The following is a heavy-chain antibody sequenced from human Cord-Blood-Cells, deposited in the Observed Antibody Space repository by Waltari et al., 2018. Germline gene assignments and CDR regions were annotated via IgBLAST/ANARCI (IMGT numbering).Heavy chain of an antibody. CDR3: AADHGILPAAIHY. D-gene: IGHD2-2*02. V-gene: IGHV1-58*01. J-gene: IGHJ4*02. Sequence: QMQLVQSGPEVKKPGTSVKVSCKASGFNFTSSAVQWVRQARGQRLEWIGWIVVGSGNTNYAQKFQERVTITRDMSTSTAYMELSSLRSEDTAVYYCAADHGILPAAIHYWGQGTLVTVSS. CDR2: IVVGSGNT. CDR1: GFNFTSSA.